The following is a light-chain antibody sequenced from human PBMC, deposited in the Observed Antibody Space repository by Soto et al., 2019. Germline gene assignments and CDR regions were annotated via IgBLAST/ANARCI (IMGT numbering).Light chain of an antibody. Sequence: DIQMTQSPSSLSASVGDRITITFRSSQTVRRWLAWYQQKPGTAPTLLNYDVSTLERGVPSRFSGSGSGTEFTLTISSPQADDFAHYYSQPYNICPWTLGQGTKV. CDR3: QPYNICPWT. J-gene: IGKJ1*01. V-gene: IGKV1-5*01. CDR2: DVS. CDR1: QTVRRW.